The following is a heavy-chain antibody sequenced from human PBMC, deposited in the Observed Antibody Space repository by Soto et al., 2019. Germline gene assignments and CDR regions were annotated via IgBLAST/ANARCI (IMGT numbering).Heavy chain of an antibody. CDR3: ARGHADFWSGFHLFDP. J-gene: IGHJ5*02. CDR1: GYIFTTTA. D-gene: IGHD3-3*01. V-gene: IGHV1-3*04. Sequence: ASVKVSCKASGYIFTTTAIHWVLQAPGQRLEWMGWMYTGTGNTKYSEKFQGRVTISRDTSANTAYLELRSLRSEDTAVYYCARGHADFWSGFHLFDPWGQGTLVTVSS. CDR2: MYTGTGNT.